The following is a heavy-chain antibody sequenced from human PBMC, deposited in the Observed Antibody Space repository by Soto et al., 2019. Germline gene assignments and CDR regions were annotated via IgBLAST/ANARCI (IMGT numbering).Heavy chain of an antibody. Sequence: SETLSLTCAVFGGSFSGYYWSWIRQPPGKELEWIGEINHSGSTNYNPSLKSRVTISVDTSKNQFPLKLTSVTAADTAVYYFSRRSLYYYRSGSYYAYYFYYMDVWGKGTAVTVSS. V-gene: IGHV4-34*01. CDR1: GGSFSGYY. CDR2: INHSGST. J-gene: IGHJ6*03. CDR3: SRRSLYYYRSGSYYAYYFYYMDV. D-gene: IGHD3-10*01.